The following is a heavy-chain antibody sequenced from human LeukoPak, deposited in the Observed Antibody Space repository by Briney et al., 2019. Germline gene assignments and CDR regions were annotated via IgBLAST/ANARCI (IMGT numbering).Heavy chain of an antibody. Sequence: TSVKVSCKASGYTFTGYYMHWARQAPGQGLEWMGWINPNSGGTNYAQKFQGRVTMTRDTSISTAYMELSRLRSDDTAVYYCARLAVAGTPIAVEFDYWGQGTLVTVPS. CDR2: INPNSGGT. CDR1: GYTFTGYY. CDR3: ARLAVAGTPIAVEFDY. D-gene: IGHD6-19*01. V-gene: IGHV1-2*02. J-gene: IGHJ4*02.